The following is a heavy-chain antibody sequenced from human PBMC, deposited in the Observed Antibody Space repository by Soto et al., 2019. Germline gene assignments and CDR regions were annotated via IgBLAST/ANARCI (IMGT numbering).Heavy chain of an antibody. CDR2: IYYSGST. D-gene: IGHD3-9*01. V-gene: IGHV4-61*01. Sequence: SETPSLTCTVSGGSVSSGSYYWSWIRQPPGKGLEWIGYIYYSGSTSYNPSLKRRVTFSADSSRGQFSLRLNSVTAADTAVYYCARTVLGPDLLADSFVDYYYYMDVWGQGTTVTVSS. CDR3: ARTVLGPDLLADSFVDYYYYMDV. J-gene: IGHJ6*03. CDR1: GGSVSSGSYY.